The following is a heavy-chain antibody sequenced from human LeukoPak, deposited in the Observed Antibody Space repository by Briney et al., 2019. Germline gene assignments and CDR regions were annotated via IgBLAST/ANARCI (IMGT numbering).Heavy chain of an antibody. J-gene: IGHJ4*02. V-gene: IGHV3-23*01. Sequence: PGGSLRLSCAASGFTFSSYAMSWVRQAPGKGLEWVSTISGSGGDTYYADSVKGRFTISRDNSKNTLYLQMNSLRAEDTAVYYCAKDRGYSYGPFDYWGQGTLVTVSS. CDR1: GFTFSSYA. CDR2: ISGSGGDT. CDR3: AKDRGYSYGPFDY. D-gene: IGHD5-18*01.